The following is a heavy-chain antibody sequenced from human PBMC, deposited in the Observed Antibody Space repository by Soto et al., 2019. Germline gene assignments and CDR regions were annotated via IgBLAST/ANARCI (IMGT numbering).Heavy chain of an antibody. D-gene: IGHD2-2*01. Sequence: PGGSLRLSYAASGFTFSSNWMTWVRHATGKGLEWVGNMRKDGSEKSYVDSVKGRFTISRDNAKNSLYLQMNSLRAEDTAVYYCAREIVVARGASYFDYWGPGTLVTVSS. V-gene: IGHV3-7*04. CDR1: GFTFSSNW. J-gene: IGHJ4*02. CDR3: AREIVVARGASYFDY. CDR2: MRKDGSEK.